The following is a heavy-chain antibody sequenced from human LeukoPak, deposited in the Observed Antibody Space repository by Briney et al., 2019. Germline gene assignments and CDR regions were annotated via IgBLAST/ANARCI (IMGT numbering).Heavy chain of an antibody. CDR1: GCTFTSYY. Sequence: ASVKVSCEASGCTFTSYYMHWVRQAPGQGLEWMGIINPSGGSTSYAQKFQGRVTMTRDMSTSTVYMELSSLRSEDTAVYYCARDQIPIWFGESPQYYFDYWGQGTLVTVSS. J-gene: IGHJ4*02. CDR3: ARDQIPIWFGESPQYYFDY. V-gene: IGHV1-46*01. D-gene: IGHD3-10*01. CDR2: INPSGGST.